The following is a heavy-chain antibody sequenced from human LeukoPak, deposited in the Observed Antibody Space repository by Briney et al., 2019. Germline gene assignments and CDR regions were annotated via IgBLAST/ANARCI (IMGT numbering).Heavy chain of an antibody. J-gene: IGHJ4*02. CDR3: VRDSDHAPDY. V-gene: IGHV1-3*01. CDR2: INPGNGNT. Sequence: GASVKVSCKASGYTFTNYAMHWVRQAPGQRLEWMGWINPGNGNTKYSQKFQGRVTITRDTSASTAYMDLRSLRSDDTAVYYCVRDSDHAPDYWGQGTLVTVSS. CDR1: GYTFTNYA. D-gene: IGHD3-10*01.